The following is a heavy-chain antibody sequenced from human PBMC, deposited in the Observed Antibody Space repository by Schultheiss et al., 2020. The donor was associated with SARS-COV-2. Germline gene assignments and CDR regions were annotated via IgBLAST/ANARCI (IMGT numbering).Heavy chain of an antibody. J-gene: IGHJ6*02. CDR1: GFTFSSYA. Sequence: GGSLRLSCAASGFTFSSYAMSWVRQAPGKGLEWVSAISGSGGSTYYADSVKGRFIISRDNSKNTLYLQMNSLRAEDTAVYYCAKGTVTFGGVIGSMDVWGQGTTVTVSS. CDR3: AKGTVTFGGVIGSMDV. CDR2: ISGSGGST. V-gene: IGHV3-23*01. D-gene: IGHD3-16*02.